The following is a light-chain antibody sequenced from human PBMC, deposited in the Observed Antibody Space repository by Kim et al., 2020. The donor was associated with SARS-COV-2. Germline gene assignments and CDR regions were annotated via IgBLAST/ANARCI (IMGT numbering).Light chain of an antibody. V-gene: IGLV2-14*03. CDR3: NSYTTSSTWV. J-gene: IGLJ3*02. Sequence: QSVLTQPASVSGSPGQSITISCTGSSSDVGGYNYVSWYQQHPGKAPKVIIYDVITRPSGVSNRFSGSKSGNTASLTISGLQAEDRADYYCNSYTTSSTWVFGGGTQLTVL. CDR2: DVI. CDR1: SSDVGGYNY.